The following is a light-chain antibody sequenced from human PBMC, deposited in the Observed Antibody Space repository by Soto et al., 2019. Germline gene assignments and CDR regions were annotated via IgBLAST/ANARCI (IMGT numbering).Light chain of an antibody. V-gene: IGLV1-40*01. CDR2: ADD. CDR3: LSSDGRLSSGV. Sequence: QAVVTQPPSVSGAPGQRVTISCTGSTPNIGANYDVHWYQQLPGAAPKVLIYADDNRPSGVPDRFSGSKSGTSASLAIAGLQPEDEAHYYCLSSDGRLSSGVFGGGTKVTVL. J-gene: IGLJ3*02. CDR1: TPNIGANYD.